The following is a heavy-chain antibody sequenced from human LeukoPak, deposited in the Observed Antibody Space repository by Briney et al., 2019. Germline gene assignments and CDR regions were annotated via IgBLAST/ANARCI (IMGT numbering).Heavy chain of an antibody. V-gene: IGHV4-30-4*08. CDR3: ARPKLGYNWFDP. Sequence: PSQTLSLTCTVSGGSISSGDYYWSWIRQPPGKGLEWIGYIYYSGSTYYNPSLKSRVTISVDTSKNQFSLKLSSVTAADTAVYYCARPKLGYNWFDPWDQGTLVTVSS. CDR1: GGSISSGDYY. J-gene: IGHJ5*02. CDR2: IYYSGST. D-gene: IGHD7-27*01.